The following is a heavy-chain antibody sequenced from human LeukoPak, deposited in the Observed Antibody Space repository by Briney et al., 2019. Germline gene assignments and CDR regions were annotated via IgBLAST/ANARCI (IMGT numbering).Heavy chain of an antibody. CDR2: INHSGST. D-gene: IGHD3-10*01. CDR1: GGSFSGYY. V-gene: IGHV4-34*01. Sequence: SETLSLTCAVYGGSFSGYYWSWIRQPPGKGLEWIGEINHSGSTNYNPSLKSRVTISVDTSKNQFSLKLSSVTAADTAVYYCARSSLVRVPYYYYYYMDVWGKGTTVTVSS. J-gene: IGHJ6*03. CDR3: ARSSLVRVPYYYYYYMDV.